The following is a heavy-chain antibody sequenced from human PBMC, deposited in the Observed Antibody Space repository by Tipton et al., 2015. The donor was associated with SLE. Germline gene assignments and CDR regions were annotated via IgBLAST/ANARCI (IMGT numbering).Heavy chain of an antibody. CDR1: GGSISNSSYY. Sequence: TLSLTCTVSGGSISNSSYYWGWIRQPPGKGLEWIGSIYHSGSTSYSPSLKSRVTISLDTSKNQFSLKLNSVTAADTAVYFCAREGGYAGSGSYGTVWGQGTTVTVSS. CDR3: AREGGYAGSGSYGTV. V-gene: IGHV4-39*07. D-gene: IGHD3-10*01. CDR2: IYHSGST. J-gene: IGHJ6*02.